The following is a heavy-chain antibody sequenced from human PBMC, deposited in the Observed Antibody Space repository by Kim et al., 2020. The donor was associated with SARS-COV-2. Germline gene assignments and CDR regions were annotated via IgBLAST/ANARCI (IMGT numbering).Heavy chain of an antibody. J-gene: IGHJ6*02. Sequence: GGSLRLSCSASGFTFNTYAMHWVRQAPGKGLEYVSAISSNGGTTYYADSVKGRFTISRDNSKNTLSLQMSSLRAEDTAVYYCVKGGGGMDVWGQGTTVT. CDR3: VKGGGGMDV. D-gene: IGHD3-16*01. V-gene: IGHV3-64D*06. CDR1: GFTFNTYA. CDR2: ISSNGGTT.